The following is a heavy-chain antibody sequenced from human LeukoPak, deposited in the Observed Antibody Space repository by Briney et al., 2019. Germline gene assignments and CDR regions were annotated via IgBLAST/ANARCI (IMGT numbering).Heavy chain of an antibody. CDR3: AKDRDIAVRPYYFDY. Sequence: GGSLRLSCAASGFTFSSYAMSWVRQPPGKGLEWVSGMSGSGGRTYYADSVKGRFTISRDNSKNTLPLQMNSLRAEDTAVYYCAKDRDIAVRPYYFDYWGQGTLVTVSS. CDR2: MSGSGGRT. CDR1: GFTFSSYA. V-gene: IGHV3-23*01. D-gene: IGHD6-6*01. J-gene: IGHJ4*02.